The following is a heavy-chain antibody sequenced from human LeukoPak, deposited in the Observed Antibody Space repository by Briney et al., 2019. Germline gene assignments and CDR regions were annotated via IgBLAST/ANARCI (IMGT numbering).Heavy chain of an antibody. CDR1: GLTFSTSG. D-gene: IGHD2-8*01. V-gene: IGHV3-21*06. Sequence: GSLRLSCTASGLTFSTSGFNWVRQAPGKGLEWVASIGPTGSDRYHADSIKGRFTISRDNANNFLYLQMNSLRAEDTAVYYCATEANGRHYDYWGQGTLLTVSS. CDR3: ATEANGRHYDY. CDR2: IGPTGSDR. J-gene: IGHJ4*02.